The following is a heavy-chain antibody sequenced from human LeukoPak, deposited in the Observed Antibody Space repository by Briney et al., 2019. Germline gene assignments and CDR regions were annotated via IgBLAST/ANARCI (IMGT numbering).Heavy chain of an antibody. D-gene: IGHD3-9*01. CDR2: IYSGGST. V-gene: IGHV3-53*01. Sequence: GGSLRLSCAASGFTVSYNYMSWVRQAPGKGLERVSVIYSGGSTYYADSVKGRFTISRDNSKNTLYFQMNSLRAEDTAVYYCASTPPRYLGYFDYWGQGTLVTVSS. J-gene: IGHJ4*02. CDR3: ASTPPRYLGYFDY. CDR1: GFTVSYNY.